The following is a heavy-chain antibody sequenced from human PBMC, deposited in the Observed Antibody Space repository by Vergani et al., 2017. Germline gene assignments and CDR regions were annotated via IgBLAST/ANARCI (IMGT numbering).Heavy chain of an antibody. V-gene: IGHV4-61*02. J-gene: IGHJ4*02. CDR3: ARYVQVKGFDY. CDR1: GGSISSGSYY. D-gene: IGHD2-8*02. CDR2: IYTSGST. Sequence: QVQLQESGPGLVKPSQTLSLTCTVSGGSISSGSYYWSWIRQPAGKGLEWIGRIYTSGSTNYNPSLKSRVTMSVDTSKNQFSLKLSSVTAADTAVYYCARYVQVKGFDYWGQGTLVTVSS.